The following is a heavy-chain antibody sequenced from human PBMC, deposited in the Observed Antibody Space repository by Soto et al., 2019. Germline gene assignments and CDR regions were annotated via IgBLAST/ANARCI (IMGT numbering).Heavy chain of an antibody. CDR2: ISGSGGST. Sequence: GGSLRLSCAASGFTFSGSAMHWVRQASGKGLEWVSAISGSGGSTYYADSVKGRFTISRDNSKNTLYLQMNSLRAEDTAVYYCAKGTGVYTWGQGTLVTVSS. J-gene: IGHJ4*02. CDR3: AKGTGVYT. CDR1: GFTFSGSA. V-gene: IGHV3-23*01. D-gene: IGHD6-6*01.